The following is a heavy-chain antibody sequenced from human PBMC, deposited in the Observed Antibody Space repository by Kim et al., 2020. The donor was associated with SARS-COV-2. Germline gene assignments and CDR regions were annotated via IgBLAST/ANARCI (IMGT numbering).Heavy chain of an antibody. CDR3: AREDDDSYGSGSYLDY. V-gene: IGHV1-3*01. CDR2: INAGNGNT. CDR1: GYTFTSYA. J-gene: IGHJ4*02. Sequence: ASVKVSCKASGYTFTSYAMHWVRQAPGQRLEWMGWINAGNGNTNYSQKFQGRVTITRDTSASTAYMELSSLRSEDTAVYYCAREDDDSYGSGSYLDYWGQGTLVTASS. D-gene: IGHD3-10*01.